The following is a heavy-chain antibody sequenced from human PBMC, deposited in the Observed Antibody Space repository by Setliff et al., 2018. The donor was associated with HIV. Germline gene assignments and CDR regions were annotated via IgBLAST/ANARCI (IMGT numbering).Heavy chain of an antibody. CDR2: INPNNGGT. D-gene: IGHD3-22*01. CDR1: GYTFTDYY. Sequence: ASVKVSCKASGYTFTDYYIHWVRQAPGQGLEWMGRINPNNGGTNYAQRFQGRVTMTRDTSISTAYMELSRLRSDDTAVYYCARDGYYDSSGYSAFDIWGQGTMVTVSS. V-gene: IGHV1-2*06. J-gene: IGHJ3*02. CDR3: ARDGYYDSSGYSAFDI.